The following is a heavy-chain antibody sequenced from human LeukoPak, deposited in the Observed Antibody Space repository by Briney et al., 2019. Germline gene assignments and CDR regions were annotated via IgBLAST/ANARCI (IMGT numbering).Heavy chain of an antibody. CDR1: GYTFTSYG. Sequence: VASVKVSCKASGYTFTSYGISWVRQAPGQGLEWMGWISAYNGNTNYAQKLQGGVTMTTDTSTSTAYMELRSLRSDDTAVYYCARDHRLYDYIWGSYRYIPSPRAPFDYWGQGTLVTVSS. CDR2: ISAYNGNT. CDR3: ARDHRLYDYIWGSYRYIPSPRAPFDY. J-gene: IGHJ4*02. D-gene: IGHD3-16*02. V-gene: IGHV1-18*01.